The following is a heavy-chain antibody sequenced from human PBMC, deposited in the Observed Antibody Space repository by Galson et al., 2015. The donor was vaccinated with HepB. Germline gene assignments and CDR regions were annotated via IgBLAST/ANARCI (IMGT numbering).Heavy chain of an antibody. CDR2: ISAYNGNT. CDR3: ARAHAYYYGDYGYADY. Sequence: SVKVSCKASGYTFTSYGISWVRQAPGQGLEWMGWISAYNGNTNYAQKLQGRVTMTTDTSTSTAYMELRSLRSDDTAVYYCARAHAYYYGDYGYADYWGQGTLVTVSS. V-gene: IGHV1-18*01. J-gene: IGHJ4*02. D-gene: IGHD4-17*01. CDR1: GYTFTSYG.